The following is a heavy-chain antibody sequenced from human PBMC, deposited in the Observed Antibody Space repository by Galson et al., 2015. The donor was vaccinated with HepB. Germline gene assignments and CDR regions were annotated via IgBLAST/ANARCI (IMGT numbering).Heavy chain of an antibody. D-gene: IGHD2-15*01. CDR1: GFTVSSNY. CDR2: IYSGGST. Sequence: SLRLSCAASGFTVSSNYMSWVRQAPGKGLEWVSVIYSGGSTYYADSVKGRFTISRDNSKNTLYLQMNSLRAEDTAVYYCARDQCSGGSCYPDYWGQGTLVTVSS. CDR3: ARDQCSGGSCYPDY. J-gene: IGHJ4*02. V-gene: IGHV3-53*01.